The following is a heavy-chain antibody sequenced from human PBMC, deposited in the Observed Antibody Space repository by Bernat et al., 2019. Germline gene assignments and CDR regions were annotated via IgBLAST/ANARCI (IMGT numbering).Heavy chain of an antibody. CDR1: GGSISTGDYY. D-gene: IGHD4-17*01. V-gene: IGHV4-31*03. Sequence: QVQLQESGPGLVKPSQTLSLICTVSGGSISTGDYYWSWIRQHPGKGLEWIGYIDYSGNPYYNPSLKSRVTISVDTSKNQFSLKLSSVTAADTAVYFCARVEGAYVDFDIWGQGTMVTVSS. J-gene: IGHJ3*02. CDR3: ARVEGAYVDFDI. CDR2: IDYSGNP.